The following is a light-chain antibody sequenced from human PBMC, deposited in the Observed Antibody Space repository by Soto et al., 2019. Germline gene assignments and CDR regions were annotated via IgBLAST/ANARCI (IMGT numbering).Light chain of an antibody. V-gene: IGKV3-15*01. J-gene: IGKJ4*01. Sequence: EIVMTQSPATLSVSPGERATLSCRASQSVSSNLAWYQQNPGQAPRLLIYGASTRATGIPARFSGSGSGTEFTLTIGSLQSEDFAVYYYQHYNNLPLTFGGGAKVEIK. CDR2: GAS. CDR1: QSVSSN. CDR3: QHYNNLPLT.